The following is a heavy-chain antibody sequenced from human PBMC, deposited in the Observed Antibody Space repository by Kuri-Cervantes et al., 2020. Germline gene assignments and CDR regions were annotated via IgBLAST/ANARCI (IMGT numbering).Heavy chain of an antibody. J-gene: IGHJ4*02. V-gene: IGHV3-23*01. CDR1: GFTFSSYA. D-gene: IGHD6-13*01. Sequence: ETLSLTCAASGFTFSSYAMSWVRQAPGKGLEWVSAISGSGGSTYYADSVRGRFTISRDNSKNTLYLQMNSLRGDDTALYYCAKGWSAAGEFDSWGQGTLVTVSS. CDR2: ISGSGGST. CDR3: AKGWSAAGEFDS.